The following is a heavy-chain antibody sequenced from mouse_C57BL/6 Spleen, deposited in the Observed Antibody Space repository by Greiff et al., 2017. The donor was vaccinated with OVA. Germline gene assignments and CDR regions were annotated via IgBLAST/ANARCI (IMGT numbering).Heavy chain of an antibody. CDR3: SRHECYYYSLDY. CDR2: IWSDGST. CDR1: GFSLTSYG. Sequence: VKLMESGPGLVAPSQSLSITCTVSGFSLTSYGVHWVRQPPGKGLEWLVVIWSDGSTTYNSALKSRLSISKDNSKSQVFLKMNSLQTDDTAMYYCSRHECYYYSLDYWGQGTSVTVSS. V-gene: IGHV2-6-1*01. J-gene: IGHJ4*01. D-gene: IGHD2-12*01.